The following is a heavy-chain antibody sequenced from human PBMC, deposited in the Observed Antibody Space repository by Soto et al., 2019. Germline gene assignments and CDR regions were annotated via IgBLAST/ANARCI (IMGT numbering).Heavy chain of an antibody. V-gene: IGHV3-23*01. Sequence: GGSLRLSCAASGFIFSDYAMTWVRQAPGRGLEWVSTISGTRGRQRNTFYTASVKGRFTVTRDNSKNTLFLQMNSLRAEDTAVYYCAKGLNWNYGIDAFDIWGQGTMVTVSS. CDR2: ISGTRGRQRNT. D-gene: IGHD1-7*01. J-gene: IGHJ3*02. CDR3: AKGLNWNYGIDAFDI. CDR1: GFIFSDYA.